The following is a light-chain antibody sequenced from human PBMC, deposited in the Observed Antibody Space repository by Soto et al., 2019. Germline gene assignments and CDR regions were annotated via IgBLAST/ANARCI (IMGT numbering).Light chain of an antibody. J-gene: IGLJ1*01. V-gene: IGLV2-8*01. CDR1: SSDVGGYNY. CDR3: SSYAGSSNV. CDR2: EVN. Sequence: LTQPPSASGSPGQSVAISCTGTSSDVGGYNYVSWYQQHPGKAPKLMIYEVNKRPSGVPDRFSGSKSGNTASLTVSGLQAEDEADYYCSSYAGSSNVFGTGIKVTVL.